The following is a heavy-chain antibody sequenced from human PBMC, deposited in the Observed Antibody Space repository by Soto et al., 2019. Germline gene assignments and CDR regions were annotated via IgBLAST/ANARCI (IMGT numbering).Heavy chain of an antibody. CDR1: GFTFSSYD. Sequence: PGGSLRLSCAASGFTFSSYDMHCVRQATGKGLEWVSAIGTAGDTYYPGSVKGRFTISRDNSKNTLYLQMNSLRAEDTAVYYCARGYCSSTSCYERFHYYYGMDVWGQGTTVTVSS. J-gene: IGHJ6*02. CDR3: ARGYCSSTSCYERFHYYYGMDV. D-gene: IGHD2-2*01. V-gene: IGHV3-13*01. CDR2: IGTAGDT.